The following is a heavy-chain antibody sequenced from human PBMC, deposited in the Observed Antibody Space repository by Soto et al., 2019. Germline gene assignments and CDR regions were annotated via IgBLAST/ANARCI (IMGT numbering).Heavy chain of an antibody. D-gene: IGHD6-13*01. CDR3: AREEGDSSSWYFDY. V-gene: IGHV3-30-3*01. CDR1: GFTFSSYA. J-gene: IGHJ4*02. CDR2: ISYDGSNK. Sequence: PGGSLRLSCAASGFTFSSYAMHWVRQAPGKGLEWVAVISYDGSNKYYADSVKGRFTISRDNSKNTLYLQMNSLRAEDTAVYYCAREEGDSSSWYFDYWGQGTLVTVSS.